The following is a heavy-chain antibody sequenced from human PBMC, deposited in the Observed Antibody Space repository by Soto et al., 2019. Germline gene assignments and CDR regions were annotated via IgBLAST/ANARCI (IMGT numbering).Heavy chain of an antibody. J-gene: IGHJ6*02. CDR1: GFTFSGSA. CDR2: IRSKANSYAT. V-gene: IGHV3-73*01. D-gene: IGHD6-13*01. CDR3: TRHEEGIAADYGMDV. Sequence: LRLSCAASGFTFSGSAMHWVRQASGKGLEWVGRIRSKANSYATAYAASVKGRFTISRDDSKNTAYLQMNSLKTEDTAVYYCTRHEEGIAADYGMDVWGQGTTVTVSS.